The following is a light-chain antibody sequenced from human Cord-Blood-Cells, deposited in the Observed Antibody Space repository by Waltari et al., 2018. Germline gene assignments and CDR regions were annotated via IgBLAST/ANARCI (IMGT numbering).Light chain of an antibody. Sequence: QSVLTQPPSASGTPGQRVTISCPGSSSNIGSNTVHWYQPLPGTAPKLLIYSNNQRPSGVPDRFSGSKSGTSASLAISGLQSEDEADYYCAAWDDSLNGPVFGGGTKLTVL. CDR3: AAWDDSLNGPV. CDR1: SSNIGSNT. J-gene: IGLJ3*02. CDR2: SNN. V-gene: IGLV1-44*01.